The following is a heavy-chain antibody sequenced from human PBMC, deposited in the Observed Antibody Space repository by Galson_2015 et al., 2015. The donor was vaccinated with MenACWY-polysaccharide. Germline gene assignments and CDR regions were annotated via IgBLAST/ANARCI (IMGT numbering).Heavy chain of an antibody. V-gene: IGHV3-43*01. CDR2: ISWDGGST. J-gene: IGHJ6*03. Sequence: SLRLSCAASGFTFDDYTMHWVRQAPGKGLEWVSLISWDGGSTYYADSVKGRFTISRDNSKNSLYLQMNNLRTEDTALYYCAKDTCSSTSCPLYYYYYYMDVSGKGTTVTVSS. D-gene: IGHD2-2*01. CDR1: GFTFDDYT. CDR3: AKDTCSSTSCPLYYYYYYMDV.